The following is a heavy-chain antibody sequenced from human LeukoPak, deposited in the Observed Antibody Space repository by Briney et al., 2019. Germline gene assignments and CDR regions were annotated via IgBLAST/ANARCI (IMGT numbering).Heavy chain of an antibody. J-gene: IGHJ4*02. D-gene: IGHD6-19*01. Sequence: SETLSLTCTVSGGSISRSSYYWGWLRQPPGKGLGWIGTIYYTGSTNYSPSLKSRVTISVDTSKNQFSLKLSSVTAADTAVYYCVRLSSGWYGAMDYWGQGTLVTVSS. CDR3: VRLSSGWYGAMDY. CDR1: GGSISRSSYY. CDR2: IYYTGST. V-gene: IGHV4-39*01.